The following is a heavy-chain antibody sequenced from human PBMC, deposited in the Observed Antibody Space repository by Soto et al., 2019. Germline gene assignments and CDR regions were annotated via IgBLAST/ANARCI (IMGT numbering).Heavy chain of an antibody. CDR3: ARVVQPAGYYGSGRAYNWFDP. J-gene: IGHJ5*02. D-gene: IGHD3-10*01. V-gene: IGHV4-34*01. Sequence: SETLSLTCAVYGGSFSGYYWSWIRQPPGKGLEWIGEINHSGSTNYNPSLKSRVTISVDTSKNQFSLKLSSVTAADTAVYYCARVVQPAGYYGSGRAYNWFDPWGQGTLVTVSS. CDR2: INHSGST. CDR1: GGSFSGYY.